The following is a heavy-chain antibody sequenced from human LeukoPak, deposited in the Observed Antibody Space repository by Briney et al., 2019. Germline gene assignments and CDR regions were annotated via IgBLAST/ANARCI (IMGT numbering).Heavy chain of an antibody. V-gene: IGHV3-21*01. D-gene: IGHD6-6*01. CDR2: ISSSSSYI. CDR3: AGELKYSSSLCGMDV. J-gene: IGHJ6*04. CDR1: GFTFSSYS. Sequence: GGSLRLSCAASGFTFSSYSMNWVRQAPGKGLEWVSSISSSSSYIYYADSVKGRFTISRDNAKNSLYLQMNSLRAEDTAVYYCAGELKYSSSLCGMDVWGKGTTVNVSS.